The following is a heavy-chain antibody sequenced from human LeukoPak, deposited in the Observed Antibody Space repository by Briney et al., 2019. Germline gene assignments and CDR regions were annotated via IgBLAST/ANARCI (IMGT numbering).Heavy chain of an antibody. CDR1: GGTFSSYA. CDR2: IIPIFGTA. J-gene: IGHJ5*02. Sequence: ASVKVSCKASGGTFSSYAISGVRQAPGQGLEWMGGIIPIFGTANYAQKFQGRVTITADESTSTAYMELSSLRSEDTAVYYCARDRGAAAGTGWFDPWGQGTLVTVSS. D-gene: IGHD6-13*01. CDR3: ARDRGAAAGTGWFDP. V-gene: IGHV1-69*13.